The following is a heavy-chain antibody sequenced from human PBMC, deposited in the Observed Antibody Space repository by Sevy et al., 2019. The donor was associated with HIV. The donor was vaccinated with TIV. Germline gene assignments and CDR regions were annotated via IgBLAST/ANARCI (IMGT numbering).Heavy chain of an antibody. Sequence: GGSLRLSCAASGFIFDDFAMHWVRQTPGKGLEWVSGISRDGTTKDHVDSVKGRFTISRDNAKKSLYLQMNSLRAEDTALYYCAKDKVDGDSGYGLIDYWGQGTLVTVSS. D-gene: IGHD5-12*01. V-gene: IGHV3-9*01. CDR2: ISRDGTTK. J-gene: IGHJ4*02. CDR3: AKDKVDGDSGYGLIDY. CDR1: GFIFDDFA.